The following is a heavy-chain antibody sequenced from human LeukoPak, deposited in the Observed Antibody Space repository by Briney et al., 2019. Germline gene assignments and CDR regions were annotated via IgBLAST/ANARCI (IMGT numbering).Heavy chain of an antibody. J-gene: IGHJ3*02. Sequence: PGGSLRLSCAASGFTFSSYAVHWVRQAPGKGLEWVAVISYDGSNKYYADSVKGRFTISRDNSKNTLYLQMNSLRAEDTAVYYCARVDIVATMEGAFDIWGQGTMVTVSS. CDR3: ARVDIVATMEGAFDI. V-gene: IGHV3-30-3*01. D-gene: IGHD5-12*01. CDR1: GFTFSSYA. CDR2: ISYDGSNK.